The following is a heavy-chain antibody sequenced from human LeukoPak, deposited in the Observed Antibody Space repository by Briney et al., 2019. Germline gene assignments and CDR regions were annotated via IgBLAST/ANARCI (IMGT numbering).Heavy chain of an antibody. CDR3: ARDYTGGWNDY. J-gene: IGHJ4*02. V-gene: IGHV3-48*01. D-gene: IGHD7-27*01. Sequence: PGGSLRLSCAASGFTFSNYSMNWVRQAPGKGLEWVSYVIRSSSTIYYADSVKGRFTISRDNAKNSLYLQMNSLRAEDTAVYYCARDYTGGWNDYWGQGTLVIVSS. CDR1: GFTFSNYS. CDR2: VIRSSSTI.